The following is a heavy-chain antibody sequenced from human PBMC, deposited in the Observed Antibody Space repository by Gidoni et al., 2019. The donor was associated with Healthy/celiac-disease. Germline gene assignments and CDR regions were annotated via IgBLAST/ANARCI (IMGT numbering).Heavy chain of an antibody. V-gene: IGHV1-2*02. Sequence: QVQLVQSGAEVKKPGASVKVSCKASGYTFTGYYMHWVRQAPGQGLEWMGWINPNSGGTNYAQKFQGRVTMTRDTSISTAYMELSRLRSDDTAVYYCARDGVYGSGSYPPDYWGQGTLVTVSS. CDR1: GYTFTGYY. CDR2: INPNSGGT. CDR3: ARDGVYGSGSYPPDY. J-gene: IGHJ4*02. D-gene: IGHD3-10*01.